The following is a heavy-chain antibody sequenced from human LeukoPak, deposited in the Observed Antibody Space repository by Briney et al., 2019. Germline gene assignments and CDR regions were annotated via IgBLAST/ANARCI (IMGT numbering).Heavy chain of an antibody. V-gene: IGHV3-11*01. CDR2: ISSSGSTI. J-gene: IGHJ6*02. Sequence: PGGSLRLSCAASGFTFSNYAMSWVRQAPGKGLEWVSYISSSGSTIYYADSVKGRFTISRDNAKNSLYLQMNSLRAEDTAVYYCARDELNFSLGYSYGQYYYYGMDVWGQGTTVTVSS. D-gene: IGHD5-18*01. CDR3: ARDELNFSLGYSYGQYYYYGMDV. CDR1: GFTFSNYA.